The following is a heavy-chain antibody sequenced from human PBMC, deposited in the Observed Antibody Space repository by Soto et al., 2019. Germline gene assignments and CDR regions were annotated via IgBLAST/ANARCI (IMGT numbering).Heavy chain of an antibody. J-gene: IGHJ3*02. V-gene: IGHV3-48*04. CDR1: GFTFSSYA. D-gene: IGHD3-3*01. CDR2: ISSSGSTI. CDR3: ARHYDFWSGYYDAFDI. Sequence: PGGSLRLSCAASGFTFSSYAMSWVRQAPGKGLEWVSYISSSGSTIYYADSVKGRFTISRDNAKSSLYLQMNSLRAEDTAVYYCARHYDFWSGYYDAFDIWGQGTMVTVSS.